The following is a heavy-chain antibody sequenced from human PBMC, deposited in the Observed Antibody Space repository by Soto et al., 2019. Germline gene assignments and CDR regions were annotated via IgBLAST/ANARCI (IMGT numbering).Heavy chain of an antibody. CDR2: IYYSGTTT. D-gene: IGHD1-26*01. J-gene: IGHJ4*02. Sequence: SETLSLTCSVSNGPISSYYWSWIRQPPGKGLEWMGYIYYSGTTTNYNPSLKSRVTLSVDTSKNQFSLKLSSVTAADTAVYYCARLGGSYAVPHFDYWGQGTLVTVSS. CDR3: ARLGGSYAVPHFDY. V-gene: IGHV4-59*08. CDR1: NGPISSYY.